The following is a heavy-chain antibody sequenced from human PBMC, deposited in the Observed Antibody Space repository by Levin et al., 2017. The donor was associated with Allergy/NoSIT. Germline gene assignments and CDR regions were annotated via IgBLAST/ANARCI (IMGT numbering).Heavy chain of an antibody. CDR2: INWNGGST. Sequence: LAGGSLRLSCAASGFTFDDYGMSWVRQAPGKGLEWVSGINWNGGSTGYADSVKGRFTISRDNAKNSLYLQMNSLRAEDTALYHCARVSLDSSGWYYFDYWGQGTLVTVSS. J-gene: IGHJ4*02. CDR1: GFTFDDYG. CDR3: ARVSLDSSGWYYFDY. V-gene: IGHV3-20*01. D-gene: IGHD6-19*01.